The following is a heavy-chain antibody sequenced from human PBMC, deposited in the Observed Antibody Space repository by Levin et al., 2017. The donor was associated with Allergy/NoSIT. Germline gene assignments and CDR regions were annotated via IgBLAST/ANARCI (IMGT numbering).Heavy chain of an antibody. J-gene: IGHJ4*02. V-gene: IGHV3-23*01. D-gene: IGHD3-16*01. CDR2: ISSGGDIT. Sequence: GESLKISCAVSGFTFSSHAMCWVRQAPGKGLEWVSAISSGGDITYYADSVKGRFTISRDNSKSTVYLQMNSLRAEDTAVYVCWGGDMSTIDYWGQGTLVTVSS. CDR1: GFTFSSHA. CDR3: WGGDMSTIDY.